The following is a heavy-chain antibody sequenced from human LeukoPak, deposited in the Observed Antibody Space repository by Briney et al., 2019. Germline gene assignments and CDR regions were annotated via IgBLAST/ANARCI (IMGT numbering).Heavy chain of an antibody. CDR1: GYTLTQLS. D-gene: IGHD3-22*01. Sequence: ASVTVSCKVSGYTLTQLSIHWLRQAPGKGVEWMGGFDPEDGETIYAQQFQGGLTMTEDTSTDTAYMEVSSLTTEDTAVYYCATEANGYFLYWGQGTLVTVSS. V-gene: IGHV1-24*01. J-gene: IGHJ4*02. CDR2: FDPEDGET. CDR3: ATEANGYFLY.